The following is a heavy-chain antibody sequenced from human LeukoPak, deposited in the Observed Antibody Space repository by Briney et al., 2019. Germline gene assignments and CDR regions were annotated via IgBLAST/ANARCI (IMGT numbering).Heavy chain of an antibody. CDR1: GFTFSSYS. CDR2: ISSSSSYI. D-gene: IGHD6-19*01. Sequence: GGXXXXSCAASGFTFSSYSMNWVRQAPGKGLEWVSSISSSSSYIYYADSVKGRFTISRDNAKNSLYLQMNSLRAEDTAVYYCARDLGSGWQYYFDYWGQGTLVTVSS. V-gene: IGHV3-21*01. J-gene: IGHJ4*02. CDR3: ARDLGSGWQYYFDY.